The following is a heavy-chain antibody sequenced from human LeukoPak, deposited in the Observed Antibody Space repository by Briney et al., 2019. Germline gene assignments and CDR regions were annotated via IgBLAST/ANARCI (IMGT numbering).Heavy chain of an antibody. CDR2: IYTSGST. V-gene: IGHV4-4*09. CDR3: AATMDRAPYYYYYMDV. D-gene: IGHD1-1*01. J-gene: IGHJ6*03. CDR1: GGSISSYY. Sequence: SETLSLTCTVSGGSISSYYWSWIRQPPGKGLEWIGYIYTSGSTNYNPSLKSRVTLSVDTSKNQFSLKLSSVTAADTAVYYCAATMDRAPYYYYYMDVWGKGTTVTVSS.